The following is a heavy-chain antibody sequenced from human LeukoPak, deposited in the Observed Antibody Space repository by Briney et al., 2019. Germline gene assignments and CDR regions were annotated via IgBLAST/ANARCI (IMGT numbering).Heavy chain of an antibody. V-gene: IGHV5-51*03. Sequence: GDPLKFPGKASGYSFTSNWFAWSRQLQGKGLEWFGIIFPGDFDTRNNPAFQGQVTISTDNSISTVYLQWSSLKASDTAMYYCARLDSSSWYYWGQGTRVSVSS. J-gene: IGHJ4*02. CDR3: ARLDSSSWYY. D-gene: IGHD6-13*01. CDR1: GYSFTSNW. CDR2: IFPGDFDT.